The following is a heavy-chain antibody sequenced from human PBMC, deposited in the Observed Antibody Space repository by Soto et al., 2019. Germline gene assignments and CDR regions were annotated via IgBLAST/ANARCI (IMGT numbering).Heavy chain of an antibody. CDR2: ISYDGSNK. D-gene: IGHD1-26*01. V-gene: IGHV3-30-3*01. CDR3: ARDLPPYSGSYLGY. CDR1: GFTFSSYG. Sequence: GGSLRLSCAASGFTFSSYGMHWVRQAPGKGLEWVAVISYDGSNKYYADSVKGRFTISRDNSKNTLYLQMNSLRAEDTAVYYCARDLPPYSGSYLGYWGQGTLVTVSS. J-gene: IGHJ4*02.